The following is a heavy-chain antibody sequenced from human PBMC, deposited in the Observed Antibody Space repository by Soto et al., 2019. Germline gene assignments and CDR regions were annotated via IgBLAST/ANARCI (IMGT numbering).Heavy chain of an antibody. Sequence: PSETLSLTFNVSGGSLSSGDLDSSWIRQRPGKGLEWIGYIYYTGTTQYNPSLRSRVAMSLDTSKNQFSLKLSSVTAADTAVYYCARDIAAALGAWFDPWGQGTLVTVSS. V-gene: IGHV4-30-4*01. J-gene: IGHJ5*02. CDR3: ARDIAAALGAWFDP. CDR2: IYYTGTT. CDR1: GGSLSSGDLD. D-gene: IGHD6-13*01.